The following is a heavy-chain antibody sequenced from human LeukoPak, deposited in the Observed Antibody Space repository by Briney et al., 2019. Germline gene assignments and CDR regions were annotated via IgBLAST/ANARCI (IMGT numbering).Heavy chain of an antibody. D-gene: IGHD5-18*01. CDR2: ISSSSSYI. J-gene: IGHJ3*02. CDR3: AKVRGYSYGQDAFDI. Sequence: PGGSLRLSCAASGFTFSSYSMNWARQAPGKGLEWVSSISSSSSYIYYADSVKGRFTISRDNAKNSLYLQMNSLRAEDTAVYYCAKVRGYSYGQDAFDIWGQGTMVTVSS. CDR1: GFTFSSYS. V-gene: IGHV3-21*01.